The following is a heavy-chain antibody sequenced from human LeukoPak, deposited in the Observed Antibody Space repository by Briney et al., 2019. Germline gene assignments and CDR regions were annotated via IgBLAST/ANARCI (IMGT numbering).Heavy chain of an antibody. J-gene: IGHJ4*02. D-gene: IGHD7-27*01. CDR3: ARLQGRGDNYLDY. CDR1: GGSISNYY. Sequence: SETLSLTCTVSGGSISNYYWSWIRQPPGKRLEWTGYVSYSGSSSSNPSLESRVTISVDMSKNQFSLRLSSVTASDTAMYYCARLQGRGDNYLDYWGQGTLVTVSS. V-gene: IGHV4-59*08. CDR2: VSYSGSS.